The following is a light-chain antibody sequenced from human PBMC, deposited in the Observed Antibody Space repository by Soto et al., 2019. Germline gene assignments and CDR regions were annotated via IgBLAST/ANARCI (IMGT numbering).Light chain of an antibody. J-gene: IGLJ1*01. Sequence: QLVLTQPPSASGTPGQRVTISCSGSSSNIGSNYVYWYQQLPGTAPKLLIYSNNQRPSGVPDRFSGSKSGTSASLAISGLQSEDEADYYCAAWDDSLNGYVFGTGTKVTVL. V-gene: IGLV1-44*01. CDR1: SSNIGSNY. CDR3: AAWDDSLNGYV. CDR2: SNN.